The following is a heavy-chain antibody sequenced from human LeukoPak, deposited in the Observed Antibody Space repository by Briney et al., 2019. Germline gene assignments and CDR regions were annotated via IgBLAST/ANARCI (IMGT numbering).Heavy chain of an antibody. CDR1: GGTFSSYA. Sequence: ASVKVSCKASGGTFSSYAISWVRQAPGQGLEWMGWISAYNGNTNYAQKLQGRVTMTTDTSTSTAYMELRSLRSDDTAVYYCARDPQYCSSTSCYTDDAFDIWGQGTMVTVSS. D-gene: IGHD2-2*02. CDR3: ARDPQYCSSTSCYTDDAFDI. CDR2: ISAYNGNT. J-gene: IGHJ3*02. V-gene: IGHV1-18*01.